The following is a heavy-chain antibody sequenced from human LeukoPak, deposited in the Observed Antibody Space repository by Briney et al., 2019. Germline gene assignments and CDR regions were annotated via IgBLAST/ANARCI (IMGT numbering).Heavy chain of an antibody. CDR2: TRNKANSYTT. V-gene: IGHV3-72*01. J-gene: IGHJ4*02. CDR3: AREVLGYDSSGYYYIGYYFDY. Sequence: GGSLRPSCAASGFTFSDHYMDWVRQAPGKGLEWVGRTRNKANSYTTEYAASVKGRFTISRDDSKNSLYLQMNSLKTEDTAVYYCAREVLGYDSSGYYYIGYYFDYWGQGTLVTVSS. D-gene: IGHD3-22*01. CDR1: GFTFSDHY.